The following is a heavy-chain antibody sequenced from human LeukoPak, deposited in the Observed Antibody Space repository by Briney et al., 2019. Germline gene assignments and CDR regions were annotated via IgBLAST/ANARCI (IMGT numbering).Heavy chain of an antibody. Sequence: GGSLRLSCAASGFTFSSYSMNWVRQAPGKGLEWVSSISSSSSYIYYADSVKGRFTISRDNAKNSLYLQMNSLRAEDTAVYYCARDFAYDFWSGSMNPGYYYYMDVWGKGTTVTVSS. CDR2: ISSSSSYI. V-gene: IGHV3-21*01. D-gene: IGHD3-3*01. CDR3: ARDFAYDFWSGSMNPGYYYYMDV. CDR1: GFTFSSYS. J-gene: IGHJ6*03.